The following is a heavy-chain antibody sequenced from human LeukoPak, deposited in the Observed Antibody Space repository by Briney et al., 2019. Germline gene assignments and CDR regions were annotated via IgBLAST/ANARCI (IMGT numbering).Heavy chain of an antibody. CDR2: IYYSGST. J-gene: IGHJ3*02. D-gene: IGHD3-10*01. Sequence: PSETLSLTCTVSGGSMRSYYWSWIRQPPGKGLEWIGYIYYSGSTNYNPSLKSRVTISVDTSKNQFSLKLSSVTAADTAVYYCARAPGGYGSGSRGAFDIWGQGSKVTVSS. CDR1: GGSMRSYY. CDR3: ARAPGGYGSGSRGAFDI. V-gene: IGHV4-59*01.